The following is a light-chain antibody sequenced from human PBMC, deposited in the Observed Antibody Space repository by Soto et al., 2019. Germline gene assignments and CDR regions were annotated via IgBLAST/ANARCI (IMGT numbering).Light chain of an antibody. V-gene: IGLV2-8*01. CDR1: SSDVGGYNY. CDR2: EVS. J-gene: IGLJ1*01. Sequence: QSVLTQPPSASLSPGQSVTISCTGTSSDVGGYNYVSWYQQHPGKAPKLMIYEVSERPSGVPDRFSGSKSSNTASLTVSGPQAEDEADYYCSSYAGSNNFVFGTGTKVTVL. CDR3: SSYAGSNNFV.